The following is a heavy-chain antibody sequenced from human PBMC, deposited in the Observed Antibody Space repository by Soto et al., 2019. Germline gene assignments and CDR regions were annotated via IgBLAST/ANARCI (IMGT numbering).Heavy chain of an antibody. J-gene: IGHJ6*02. Sequence: LRLSCAASGFTFTSYDIHWVRQAPGKGLEWMALILHDGSAEYYADSVKGRFTISRDNSKNTLYLQMNSLRAEDTAVYYCARSRDGYSFYFYYGMDGWGQGTTVTVSS. V-gene: IGHV3-30*03. CDR2: ILHDGSAE. D-gene: IGHD4-4*01. CDR1: GFTFTSYD. CDR3: ARSRDGYSFYFYYGMDG.